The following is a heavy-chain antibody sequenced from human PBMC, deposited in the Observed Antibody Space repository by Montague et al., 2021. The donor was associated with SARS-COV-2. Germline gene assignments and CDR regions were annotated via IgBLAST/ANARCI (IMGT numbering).Heavy chain of an antibody. CDR3: ARRKERGTYWNFDN. D-gene: IGHD1-1*01. Sequence: SETLSLTCNASGGSINSIHYWGWIRQPPGKGLEWIGTIYYTGDTYYNPSLRSRVTITVDTSSDQLSLRVTSVTAADTAVYYCARRKERGTYWNFDNWGQGTLVTASS. CDR1: GGSINSIHY. CDR2: IYYTGDT. V-gene: IGHV4-39*01. J-gene: IGHJ4*02.